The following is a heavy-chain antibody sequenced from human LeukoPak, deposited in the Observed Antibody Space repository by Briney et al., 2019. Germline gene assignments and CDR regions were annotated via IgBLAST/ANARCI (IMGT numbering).Heavy chain of an antibody. CDR3: ARDLGGVQLWLRAFNI. CDR1: GYTFTSYY. CDR2: INPSGGST. D-gene: IGHD5-18*01. V-gene: IGHV1-46*01. J-gene: IGHJ3*02. Sequence: ASVKVSCKASGYTFTSYYMHWVRQATGQGLEWMGIINPSGGSTSYAQKFQGRVTMTRDTSTSTVYMELSSLRSEDTAVYYCARDLGGVQLWLRAFNIWGQGAMVTASS.